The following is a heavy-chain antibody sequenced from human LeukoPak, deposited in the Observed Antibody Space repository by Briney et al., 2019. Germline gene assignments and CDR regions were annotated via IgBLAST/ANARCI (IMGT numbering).Heavy chain of an antibody. J-gene: IGHJ3*02. CDR2: ITGSGAGT. CDR1: GLTLSAYA. V-gene: IGHV3-23*01. D-gene: IGHD4-17*01. CDR3: AKDPNGDYVGAFDM. Sequence: PGGSLRLSCAASGLTLSAYALVWVRLAPGKALEWVSAITGSGAGTYYADSMKGRFTISRDNSNNMLYLQMNSLRAEDTALYYCAKDPNGDYVGAFDMWGPGTVVVVSS.